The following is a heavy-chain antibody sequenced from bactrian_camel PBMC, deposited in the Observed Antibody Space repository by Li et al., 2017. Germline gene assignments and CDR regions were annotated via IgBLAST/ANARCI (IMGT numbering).Heavy chain of an antibody. CDR3: AAGPWEGAPGRPLDLLPTGF. CDR2: VDTKGVT. D-gene: IGHD1*01. Sequence: HVQLVESGGGSVQAGGSLRLSCEGSGYPFSRYCMAWFRQVPRKGREWLGTVDTKGVTSVADSVKGRFAVSRDNSKNTLILQANGLKPEDSAMYYFAAGPWEGAPGRPLDLLPTGFRGQGTQVTVS. CDR1: GYPFSRYC. V-gene: IGHV3S1*01. J-gene: IGHJ6*01.